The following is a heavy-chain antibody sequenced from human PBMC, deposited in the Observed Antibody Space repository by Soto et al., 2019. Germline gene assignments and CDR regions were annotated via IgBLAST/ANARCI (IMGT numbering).Heavy chain of an antibody. J-gene: IGHJ6*02. CDR3: ARINRTYYDFWSGYPYGMDV. V-gene: IGHV2-70*11. Sequence: GPTPVNHTQNVTMTCTFSGFSLSTSRGCVGLMRQPPGKALQWLARIYWNDDKYYSTSLKTRLTISKDTSKNQVVLTMTNMDPVDTATYYCARINRTYYDFWSGYPYGMDVWGQGTTVTVSS. D-gene: IGHD3-3*01. CDR2: IYWNDDK. CDR1: GFSLSTSRGC.